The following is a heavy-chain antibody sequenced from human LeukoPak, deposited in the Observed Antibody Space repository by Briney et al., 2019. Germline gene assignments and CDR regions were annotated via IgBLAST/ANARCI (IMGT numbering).Heavy chain of an antibody. CDR2: IYTSGST. D-gene: IGHD3-16*01. J-gene: IGHJ5*02. CDR1: GGSISSGSYY. V-gene: IGHV4-61*02. CDR3: ARHLGGRLGYPNWFDP. Sequence: SQTLSLTCTVSGGSISSGSYYWSWIRQPAGKGLEWIGRIYTSGSTTYKPSLKSRVTISIDTSKNQFSLKMSSVTAADTAVYYCARHLGGRLGYPNWFDPWGQGTLVTVSS.